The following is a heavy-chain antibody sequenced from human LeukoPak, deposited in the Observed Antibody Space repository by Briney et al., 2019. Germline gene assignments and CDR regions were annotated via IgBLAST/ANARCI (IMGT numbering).Heavy chain of an antibody. CDR2: ISWNSGSI. J-gene: IGHJ4*02. Sequence: PGRSLRLSCAASGFTFDDYAMHWVRQAPGKGLEWVSGISWNSGSIGYADSVKGRFTISRDNAKNSLILQMNRLRAEDTAVYYCARDVSDENGSASRIHLDSWGQGTLVSVSS. CDR1: GFTFDDYA. CDR3: ARDVSDENGSASRIHLDS. V-gene: IGHV3-9*01. D-gene: IGHD6-6*01.